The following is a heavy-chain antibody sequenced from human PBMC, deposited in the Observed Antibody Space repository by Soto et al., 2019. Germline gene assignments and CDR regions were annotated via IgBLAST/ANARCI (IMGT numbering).Heavy chain of an antibody. Sequence: QVQLQESGPGLVKPSQTLSLTCTVSGGSISSGGYYWSWIRQHPGKGLEWIGYIYYSGSTYYNPYLKSRVTISVDTSKNQFSLKLSSVTAADTAVYYCAREYHYYDSSEGMDVWGQGNTVTVSS. J-gene: IGHJ6*02. V-gene: IGHV4-31*03. D-gene: IGHD3-22*01. CDR3: AREYHYYDSSEGMDV. CDR1: GGSISSGGYY. CDR2: IYYSGST.